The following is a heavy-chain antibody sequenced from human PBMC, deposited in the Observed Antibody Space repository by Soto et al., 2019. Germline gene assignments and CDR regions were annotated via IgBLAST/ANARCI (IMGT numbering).Heavy chain of an antibody. CDR3: ARSDNYYDSSGKHDAFDI. V-gene: IGHV3-23*01. D-gene: IGHD3-22*01. J-gene: IGHJ3*02. CDR1: GFTFSSYA. Sequence: GSLRLSCAASGFTFSSYAMSWVRQAPGKGLEWVSAISGSGGSTYYADSVKGRFTISRDNSKNTLYLQMNSLRAEDTAVYYCARSDNYYDSSGKHDAFDIWGQGTMVTVSS. CDR2: ISGSGGST.